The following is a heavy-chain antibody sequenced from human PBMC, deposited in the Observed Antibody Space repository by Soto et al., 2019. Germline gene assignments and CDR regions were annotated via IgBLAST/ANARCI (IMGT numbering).Heavy chain of an antibody. J-gene: IGHJ6*03. Sequence: SETLSLTCTVSGGSISSYYWSWIRQPPGKGLEWIGEINHSGSTNYNPSLKSRVTISVDTSKNQFSLKLSSVTAADTAVYYCARARLRRYYYMDVWGKGTTVTVSS. CDR3: ARARLRRYYYMDV. V-gene: IGHV4-34*01. CDR1: GGSISSYY. CDR2: INHSGST. D-gene: IGHD3-16*01.